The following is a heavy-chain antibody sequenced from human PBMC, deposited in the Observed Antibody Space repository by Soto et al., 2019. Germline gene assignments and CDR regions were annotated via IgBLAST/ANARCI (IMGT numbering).Heavy chain of an antibody. V-gene: IGHV1-18*01. Sequence: QVQLVQSRGEVKKPGASVKVSCKTSGYSFTTYGISWVRQAPGQGLEWMGWISGYNGNTNYAQKLQGRVTMTTDTSNSTAYMELRSLRSDDKSVYYCAREGPAPYYYYGMDVWGQGSAVTVSS. J-gene: IGHJ6*02. CDR2: ISGYNGNT. CDR3: AREGPAPYYYYGMDV. CDR1: GYSFTTYG.